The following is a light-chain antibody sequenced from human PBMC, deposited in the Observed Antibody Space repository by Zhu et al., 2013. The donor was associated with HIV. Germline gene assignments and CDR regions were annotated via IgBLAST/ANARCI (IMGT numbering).Light chain of an antibody. CDR3: AAWDDSLNVV. CDR1: SSNIGSNT. Sequence: QSMLTQPPSAPGTPGQRVSISCSGSSSNIGSNTVTWYQQLPGRAPKLLIFSNNQRPSGVPDRFSGSKSGTSASLAISGLQSEDEADYFCAAWDDSLNVVFGGGTKLTVL. CDR2: SNN. V-gene: IGLV1-44*01. J-gene: IGLJ2*01.